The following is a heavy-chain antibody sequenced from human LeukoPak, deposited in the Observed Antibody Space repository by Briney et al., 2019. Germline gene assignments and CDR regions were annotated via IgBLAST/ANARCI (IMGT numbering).Heavy chain of an antibody. Sequence: ASVKVSCKASGGTFSSYAINWVRQAPGQGLEWMGRIVPIFGTTNYAQKFQGRVTFTTDESTSTAYMELSSLRSEDTAVYYCARDRGERGSSWSLPAHGFDIWGQGTMVTVSS. CDR2: IVPIFGTT. CDR1: GGTFSSYA. CDR3: ARDRGERGSSWSLPAHGFDI. D-gene: IGHD6-13*01. J-gene: IGHJ3*02. V-gene: IGHV1-69*05.